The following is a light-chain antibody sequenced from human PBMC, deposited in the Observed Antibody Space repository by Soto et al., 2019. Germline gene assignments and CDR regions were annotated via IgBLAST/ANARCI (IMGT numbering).Light chain of an antibody. CDR1: QSISSY. CDR2: DAS. CDR3: QQYHRSSIT. Sequence: IQMTQSPYSLSASVGDRVTITCRASQSISSYLNWYQQKPGKAPNLLMYDASTLERGVPSRFSGTGSGTEFTLTISSLQPDDFATYYCQQYHRSSITFGQGTRLEIK. J-gene: IGKJ5*01. V-gene: IGKV1-5*01.